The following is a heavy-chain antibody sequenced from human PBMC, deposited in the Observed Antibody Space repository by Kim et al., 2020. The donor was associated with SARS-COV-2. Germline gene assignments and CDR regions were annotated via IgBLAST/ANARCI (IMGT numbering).Heavy chain of an antibody. CDR1: GGSISSSSYY. J-gene: IGHJ3*02. D-gene: IGHD3-10*01. V-gene: IGHV4-39*01. CDR3: ARHPLSLLWFENAFDI. Sequence: SETLSLTCTVSGGSISSSSYYWGWIRQPPGKGLEWIGSIYYSGSTYYNPSLKSRVTISVDTSKNQFSLKLSSVTAADTAVYYCARHPLSLLWFENAFDIWGQGKMVTVSS. CDR2: IYYSGST.